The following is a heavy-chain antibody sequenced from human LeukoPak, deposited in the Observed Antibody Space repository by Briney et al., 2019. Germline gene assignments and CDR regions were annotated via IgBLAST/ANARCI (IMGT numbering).Heavy chain of an antibody. D-gene: IGHD4-17*01. Sequence: PGGSLRLSCAASGFTFSSYSMNWVRQAPGKGLEWVGRSRNKANTYTTEYAASVKGRFTTSRDGSENSLYLQMNSLTTEDTAVYYCVRISSTDYAIDYWGQGTLVTVSS. CDR3: VRISSTDYAIDY. CDR1: GFTFSSYS. CDR2: SRNKANTYTT. V-gene: IGHV3-72*01. J-gene: IGHJ4*02.